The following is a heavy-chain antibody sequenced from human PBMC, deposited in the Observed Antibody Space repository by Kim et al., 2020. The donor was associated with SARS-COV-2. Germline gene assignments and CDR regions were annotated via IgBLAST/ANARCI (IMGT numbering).Heavy chain of an antibody. D-gene: IGHD6-6*01. Sequence: SETLSLTCAVYGGSFSGYYWSWIRQPPGKGLEWIGEINHSGSTNYNPSLKSRVTISVDTSKNQFSLKLSSVTAADTAVYYCARAGSIAARGWRFDPWGQGTLVTVSS. CDR2: INHSGST. J-gene: IGHJ5*02. CDR3: ARAGSIAARGWRFDP. V-gene: IGHV4-34*01. CDR1: GGSFSGYY.